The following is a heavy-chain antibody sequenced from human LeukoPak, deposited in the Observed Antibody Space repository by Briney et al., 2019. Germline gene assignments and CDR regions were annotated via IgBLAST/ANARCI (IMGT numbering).Heavy chain of an antibody. J-gene: IGHJ5*02. D-gene: IGHD3-10*01. CDR1: GDSVSNDVYY. Sequence: PSETLSLTCTVSGDSVSNDVYYWTWIRQPAGKGLEWIGRVVPSGVTRYNPSFEGRLTTSVDTAKNQFSLKLTSMTAADTAVYYCARDRGSTTARGVPSWFDPWGQGTLVTVSS. CDR3: ARDRGSTTARGVPSWFDP. V-gene: IGHV4-61*02. CDR2: VVPSGVT.